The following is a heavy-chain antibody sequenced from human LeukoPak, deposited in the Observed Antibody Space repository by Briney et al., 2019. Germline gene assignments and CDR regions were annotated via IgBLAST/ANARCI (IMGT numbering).Heavy chain of an antibody. V-gene: IGHV4-34*01. D-gene: IGHD3-9*01. Sequence: PSETLSLTCAVYAGSFSGYYWSWIRQPPGKGLEWIGEINHSGSTNYNPSLKSRVTISVDTSKNQFSLKLSSVTAADTAVYYCARGQLRYFDWLPFQHWGQGTLVTVSS. J-gene: IGHJ1*01. CDR2: INHSGST. CDR3: ARGQLRYFDWLPFQH. CDR1: AGSFSGYY.